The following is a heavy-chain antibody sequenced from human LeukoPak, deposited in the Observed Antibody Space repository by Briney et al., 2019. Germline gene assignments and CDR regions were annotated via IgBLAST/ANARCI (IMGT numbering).Heavy chain of an antibody. CDR3: ARYGQQLVSDY. Sequence: KTGGSLRLSCAASGFTFSNYEMYWVRQAPGKGLEWLSYISSSGSTLYYADSVKGRFTISRDNAKSSLYLQMNSLRAKDTAVYYCARYGQQLVSDYWGQGTLLTVSS. CDR1: GFTFSNYE. J-gene: IGHJ4*02. D-gene: IGHD6-13*01. V-gene: IGHV3-48*03. CDR2: ISSSGSTL.